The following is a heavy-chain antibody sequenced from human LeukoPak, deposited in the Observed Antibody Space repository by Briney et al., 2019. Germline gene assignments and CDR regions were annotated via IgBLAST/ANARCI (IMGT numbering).Heavy chain of an antibody. D-gene: IGHD2-15*01. CDR3: ARDHNQQDKSYYYGMDV. CDR2: IYTSGST. CDR1: GGSISSYY. V-gene: IGHV4-4*07. J-gene: IGHJ6*02. Sequence: SETLSLTCTVSGGSISSYYWSWIRQPAGKGLEWIGRIYTSGSTNYNPSLKSRVTMSVDTSKNQFSLKLSSVTAADTAVYYCARDHNQQDKSYYYGMDVWGQGTTVTVSS.